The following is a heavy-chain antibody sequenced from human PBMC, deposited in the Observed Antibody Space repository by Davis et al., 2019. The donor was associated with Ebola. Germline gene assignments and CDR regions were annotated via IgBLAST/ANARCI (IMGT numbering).Heavy chain of an antibody. Sequence: ASVKVSCKASGYTFTSYAMNWVRQAPGQGLEWMGWISGSSGKTNYAQKFQGRVTMTTDASTSTAYMELRSLRSDDTAAYYCARPLYGNSWFGYVFDIWGQGTMVIVSS. D-gene: IGHD6-13*01. CDR2: ISGSSGKT. CDR3: ARPLYGNSWFGYVFDI. CDR1: GYTFTSYA. J-gene: IGHJ3*02. V-gene: IGHV1-18*01.